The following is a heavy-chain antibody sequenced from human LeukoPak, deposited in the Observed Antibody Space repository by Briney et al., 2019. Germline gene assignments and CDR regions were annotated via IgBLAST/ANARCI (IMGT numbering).Heavy chain of an antibody. CDR1: GGSISSYY. CDR3: ATHPPKLCTGGSCSDY. CDR2: IYYSGST. V-gene: IGHV4-59*01. D-gene: IGHD2-15*01. J-gene: IGHJ4*02. Sequence: SETLSLTCTVSGGSISSYYWSWIRQPPGKGLEWIGYIYYSGSTNYNPSLKSRVTISIDTSKNQFSLKLSSVTAADTAVYYCATHPPKLCTGGSCSDYWGQGTLVTVSS.